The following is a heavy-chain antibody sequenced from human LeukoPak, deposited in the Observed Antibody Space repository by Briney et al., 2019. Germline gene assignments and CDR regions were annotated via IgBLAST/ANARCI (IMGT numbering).Heavy chain of an antibody. CDR2: ISGSGGST. V-gene: IGHV3-23*01. CDR3: AKAYDILTGYWDY. CDR1: GFTFSSYG. J-gene: IGHJ4*02. Sequence: GGSLRLSCAASGFTFSSYGMHWVRQAPGKGLEWVSAISGSGGSTYYADSVKGRFTISRDNSKNTLYLQMNSLRAEDTAVYYCAKAYDILTGYWDYWGQGTLVTVSS. D-gene: IGHD3-9*01.